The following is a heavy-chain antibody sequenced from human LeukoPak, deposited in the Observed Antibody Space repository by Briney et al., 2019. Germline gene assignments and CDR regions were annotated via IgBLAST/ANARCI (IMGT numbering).Heavy chain of an antibody. V-gene: IGHV4-39*01. CDR2: IYYSGST. Sequence: SETLSLTCTVSGGSISSSSYYWGWIRQPPGKGLEWIGSIYYSGSTYYNPSLKSRVTISVDTSKNQFSLKLSSVTAADTAVYYCAAYCSSTSCYTSSFDHWGQGTLVTVSS. CDR3: AAYCSSTSCYTSSFDH. CDR1: GGSISSSSYY. D-gene: IGHD2-2*02. J-gene: IGHJ4*02.